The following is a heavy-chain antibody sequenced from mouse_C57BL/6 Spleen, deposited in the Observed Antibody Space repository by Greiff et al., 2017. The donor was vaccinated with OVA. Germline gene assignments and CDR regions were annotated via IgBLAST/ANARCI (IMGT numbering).Heavy chain of an antibody. CDR1: GFTFSDYG. CDR2: ISSGSSTI. D-gene: IGHD1-1*01. CDR3: ARWDYGSRKNAMDY. J-gene: IGHJ4*01. Sequence: EVQRVESGGGLVKPGGSLKLSCAASGFTFSDYGMHWVRQAPEKGLEWVAYISSGSSTIYYADTVKGRFTISRDNAKNTLFLQMTSLRSEDTAMYYCARWDYGSRKNAMDYGGQGTSVTVSS. V-gene: IGHV5-17*01.